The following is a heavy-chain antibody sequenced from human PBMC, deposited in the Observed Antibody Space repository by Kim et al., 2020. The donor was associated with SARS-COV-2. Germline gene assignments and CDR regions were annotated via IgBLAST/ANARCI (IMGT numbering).Heavy chain of an antibody. V-gene: IGHV3-30*03. CDR1: GFTFNNYS. J-gene: IGHJ3*01. CDR2: ISSETGGR. CDR3: PRTSDFFGFKYGCHAF. D-gene: IGHD3-10*01. Sequence: GGSLRLSCGASGFTFNNYSMHWVRQAPGKGLEWVAAISSETGGRKSADSPTGRCTVITDSSNYTMNLQLKSKSPAVTDLDFCPRTSDFFGFKYGCHAF.